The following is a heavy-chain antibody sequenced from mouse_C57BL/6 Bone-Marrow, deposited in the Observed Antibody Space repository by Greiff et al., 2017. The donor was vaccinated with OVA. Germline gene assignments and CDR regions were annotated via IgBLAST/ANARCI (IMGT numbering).Heavy chain of an antibody. J-gene: IGHJ3*01. CDR1: GYTFTSYG. V-gene: IGHV1-81*01. CDR2: IYPRSGNT. Sequence: QVQLQQSGAELARPGASVKLSCKASGYTFTSYGISWVKQRPGQGLEWIGEIYPRSGNTYYNEKFKGKATLTADKSSSTAYMELRSLTSEESAVYFCAGGSAWLAYWGQGTLVTVSA. CDR3: AGGSAWLAY. D-gene: IGHD1-1*02.